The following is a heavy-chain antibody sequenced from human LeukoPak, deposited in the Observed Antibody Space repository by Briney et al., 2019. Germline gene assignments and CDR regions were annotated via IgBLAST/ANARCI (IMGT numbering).Heavy chain of an antibody. V-gene: IGHV4-59*08. CDR1: GCPISSFY. CDR2: IYYSGST. J-gene: IGHJ6*02. CDR3: ARQYYYYYGMDV. Sequence: AETLSLTCTVSGCPISSFYWSWIRQPPGKGLEWIGYIYYSGSTNYNPSLKSRVTISVDTSKNQFSLKLNSVTAADTAVYYCARQYYYYYGMDVWGQGTTVTVSS.